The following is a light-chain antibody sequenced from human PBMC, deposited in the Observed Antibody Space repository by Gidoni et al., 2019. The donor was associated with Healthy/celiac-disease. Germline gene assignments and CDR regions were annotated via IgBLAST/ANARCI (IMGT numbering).Light chain of an antibody. V-gene: IGKV4-1*01. CDR1: QSLFYASPNYDY. Sequence: EIVMTQSPDSLTLPQGERATITCKSSQSLFYASPNYDYLAWYHQKPGKTPKLVIYWASVRETGVSERFIGSGSETDFSLTINNLQAEDVGIYYCQQYYRVPFSFAGGTKVEV. CDR2: WAS. J-gene: IGKJ4*01. CDR3: QQYYRVPFS.